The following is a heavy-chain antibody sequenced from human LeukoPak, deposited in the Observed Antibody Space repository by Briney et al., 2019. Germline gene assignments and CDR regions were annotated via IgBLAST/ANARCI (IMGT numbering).Heavy chain of an antibody. CDR2: TYYRSKWYN. CDR3: ARGQYSAHDY. Sequence: SQTLSLTCAISGDSVSRNSVAWNWIRQSPSRGFEWLGRTYYRSKWYNDYAVSVRSRISINPDTSKNQFSLQLNSVTPEDTAVYYCARGQYSAHDYWGQGTLVTVSS. D-gene: IGHD4-11*01. CDR1: GDSVSRNSVA. V-gene: IGHV6-1*01. J-gene: IGHJ4*02.